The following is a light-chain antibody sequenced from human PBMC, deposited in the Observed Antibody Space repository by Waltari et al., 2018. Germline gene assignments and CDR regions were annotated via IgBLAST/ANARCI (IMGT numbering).Light chain of an antibody. CDR1: SSDVGSYNY. Sequence: QSALTQPRSVSGSPGQSVTISSTGTSSDVGSYNYVSWYQQHPGKAPKLMIYDVNKGPSGGLARFSCCTSGNLASRTISGLRTDDESYYDCFSYAGRLTLVFGTGTSVTVL. CDR3: FSYAGRLTLV. V-gene: IGLV2-11*01. J-gene: IGLJ1*01. CDR2: DVN.